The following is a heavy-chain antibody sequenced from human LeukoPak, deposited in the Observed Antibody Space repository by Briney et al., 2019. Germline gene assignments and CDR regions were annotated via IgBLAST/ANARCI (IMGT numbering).Heavy chain of an antibody. D-gene: IGHD5-12*01. CDR3: ARGADSGYDPLDY. J-gene: IGHJ4*02. V-gene: IGHV4-34*01. CDR2: INHSGST. CDR1: GGSFSGYY. Sequence: PSETLSLTCAVYGGSFSGYYWSWIRQPPGKGLEWSGEINHSGSTNYNPSLKSRVTISVDTSKNQFSLKLSSVTAADTAVYYCARGADSGYDPLDYWGQGTLVTVSS.